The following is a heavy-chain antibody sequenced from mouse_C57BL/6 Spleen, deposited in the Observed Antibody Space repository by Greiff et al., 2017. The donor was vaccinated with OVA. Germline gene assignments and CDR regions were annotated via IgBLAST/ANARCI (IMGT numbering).Heavy chain of an antibody. V-gene: IGHV1-55*01. Sequence: QVQLQQPGAELVKPGASVTMSCTASGYTFTSYWITWVQQRPGQGLEWLGYIYPGSGSTNYNEKIKSQATLTVDTSSSTAYMQHGSRTSEDSAVYYCESRGYDIDGWGKGTTLTVSS. CDR2: IYPGSGST. J-gene: IGHJ2*01. CDR3: ESRGYDIDG. D-gene: IGHD2-3*01. CDR1: GYTFTSYW.